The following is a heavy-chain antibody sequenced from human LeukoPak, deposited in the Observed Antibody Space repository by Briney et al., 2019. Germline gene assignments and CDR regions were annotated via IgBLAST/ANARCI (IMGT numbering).Heavy chain of an antibody. CDR3: AKDPSDIVVVPAVTFDY. CDR1: GFTFSSYA. J-gene: IGHJ4*02. D-gene: IGHD2-2*01. Sequence: GGSLRLSCAASGFTFSSYAMSWVRQAPGKGLEWVSAISGSGGSTYYADSVKGRFTISRDNSKNTLYLQMNSLRAEDTAVYYCAKDPSDIVVVPAVTFDYWGRGTLVTVSS. CDR2: ISGSGGST. V-gene: IGHV3-23*01.